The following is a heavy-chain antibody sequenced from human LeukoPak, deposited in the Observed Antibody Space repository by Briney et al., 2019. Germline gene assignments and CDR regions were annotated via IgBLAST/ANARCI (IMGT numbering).Heavy chain of an antibody. CDR1: GGSISSNNW. CDR3: ARHEWRFLEWLSDEYYYGMDV. CDR2: IYHGGST. D-gene: IGHD3-3*01. Sequence: SETLSLTCAVSGGSISSNNWWSWVRQPPGKGLEWIGEIYHGGSTNYNPSLKSRIAMSVDRSRNQFSLQLSSVTAADTAVYYCARHEWRFLEWLSDEYYYGMDVWGQGTTVTVSS. V-gene: IGHV4-4*02. J-gene: IGHJ6*02.